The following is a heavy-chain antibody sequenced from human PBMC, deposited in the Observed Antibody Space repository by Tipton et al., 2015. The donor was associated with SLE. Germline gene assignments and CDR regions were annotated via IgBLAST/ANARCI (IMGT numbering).Heavy chain of an antibody. CDR3: ARSWSGRREFDY. V-gene: IGHV4-38-2*02. CDR2: IYRTGTT. D-gene: IGHD1-26*01. Sequence: LRLSCIVSDGSVSSAYYWAWIRQPPGKGLQWIACIYRTGTTYVNPSLKSRVSMSMDTSNNRFSLTMTSLTVADTAVYYCARSWSGRREFDYWGPGTLVTVSS. J-gene: IGHJ4*02. CDR1: DGSVSSAYY.